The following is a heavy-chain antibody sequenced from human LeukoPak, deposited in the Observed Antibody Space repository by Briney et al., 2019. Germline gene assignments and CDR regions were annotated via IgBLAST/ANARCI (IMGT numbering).Heavy chain of an antibody. CDR3: ASSDWGIPALPDY. Sequence: SETLSLTCTVSNYSISSAYYWGWIRQPPGKGLEWIGSIAHGGRPYYNPSLKSRVTISVDTSKNQFSLKLSSVTAADTAVYYCASSDWGIPALPDYWGQGTLVTVSS. V-gene: IGHV4-38-2*02. CDR2: IAHGGRP. J-gene: IGHJ4*02. D-gene: IGHD2-2*01. CDR1: NYSISSAYY.